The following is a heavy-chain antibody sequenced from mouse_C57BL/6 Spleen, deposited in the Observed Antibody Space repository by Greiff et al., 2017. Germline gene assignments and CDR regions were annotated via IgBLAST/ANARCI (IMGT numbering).Heavy chain of an antibody. Sequence: VQLQQSGPGLVKPSQSLSLTCSVTGYSITSGYYWNWIRQFPGNKLEWMGYISYDGSNNYNPSLKNRISITRDTSKNQFFLKLNSVTTEDTATYYCARTGVYYDYDGAMDYWGQGTSVTVSS. D-gene: IGHD2-4*01. CDR3: ARTGVYYDYDGAMDY. V-gene: IGHV3-6*01. J-gene: IGHJ4*01. CDR1: GYSITSGYY. CDR2: ISYDGSN.